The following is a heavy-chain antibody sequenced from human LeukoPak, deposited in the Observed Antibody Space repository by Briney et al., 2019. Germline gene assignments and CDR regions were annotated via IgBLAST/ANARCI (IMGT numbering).Heavy chain of an antibody. CDR1: GFTFDDYA. CDR3: ALNSTGYYYDY. D-gene: IGHD3-22*01. J-gene: IGHJ4*02. V-gene: IGHV3-43D*04. CDR2: IRWDGGST. Sequence: GGLLRLSCAASGFTFDDYAMHWVRQAPGKGLEWVSLIRWDGGSTYYADSVKGRFIISRDNSKNSLYLQMNSLRPEDTALYYCALNSTGYYYDYWGRGTLVTVSS.